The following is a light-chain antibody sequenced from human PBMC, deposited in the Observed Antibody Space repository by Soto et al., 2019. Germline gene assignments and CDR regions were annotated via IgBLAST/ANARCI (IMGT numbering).Light chain of an antibody. J-gene: IGLJ1*01. Sequence: QSALTQPASVSGSPGQSIAISCTGTSSDVGSYNSVSWYQQYPGTAPQLMFHDVNNRPSGISDRFSGSKSGNTASLTISGLQAEDEADYYCSSITSSTSNVFGTGTKLTVL. V-gene: IGLV2-14*03. CDR3: SSITSSTSNV. CDR2: DVN. CDR1: SSDVGSYNS.